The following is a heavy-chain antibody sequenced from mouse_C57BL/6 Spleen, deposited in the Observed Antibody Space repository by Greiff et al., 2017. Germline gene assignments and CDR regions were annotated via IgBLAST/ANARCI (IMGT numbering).Heavy chain of an antibody. CDR2: ISDGGSYT. D-gene: IGHD1-1*01. J-gene: IGHJ1*03. Sequence: DVKLVESGGGLVKPGGSLKLSCAASGFTFSSYAMSWVRQTPEKRLEWVATISDGGSYTYYPDNVKGRFTISRDNAKNNLYLQMSHLKSEDTAMYYCARDRFITTVVEWYFDVWGTGTTVTVSS. CDR3: ARDRFITTVVEWYFDV. CDR1: GFTFSSYA. V-gene: IGHV5-4*01.